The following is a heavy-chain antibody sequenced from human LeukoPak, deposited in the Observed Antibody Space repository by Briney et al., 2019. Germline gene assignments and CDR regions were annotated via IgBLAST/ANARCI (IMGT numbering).Heavy chain of an antibody. D-gene: IGHD2-21*02. CDR1: GGSISSGGYY. J-gene: IGHJ5*02. CDR3: ARDGSDCGGDCYISGGWFDP. Sequence: SQTLSLTCTVSGGSISSGGYYWSWIRQPPGKGLEWIGYIYHSGSTYYNPSLKSRVTISVDRSKNQFSLKLSSVTAADTAVYYCARDGSDCGGDCYISGGWFDPWGQGTLVTVSS. V-gene: IGHV4-30-2*01. CDR2: IYHSGST.